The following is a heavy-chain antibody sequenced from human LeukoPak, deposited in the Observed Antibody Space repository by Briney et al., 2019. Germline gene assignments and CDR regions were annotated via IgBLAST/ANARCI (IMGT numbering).Heavy chain of an antibody. J-gene: IGHJ3*02. CDR1: GYTFTSYG. CDR2: ISAYNGNT. Sequence: ASVKVSCKASGYTFTSYGISWVRQAPGQGLEWMGWISAYNGNTNYAQKLQGRVTMTTDTSTSTAYRELRSLRSDDTAVYYCARGYSSGWYGPRIDAFDIWGQGTMVTVSS. CDR3: ARGYSSGWYGPRIDAFDI. V-gene: IGHV1-18*01. D-gene: IGHD6-19*01.